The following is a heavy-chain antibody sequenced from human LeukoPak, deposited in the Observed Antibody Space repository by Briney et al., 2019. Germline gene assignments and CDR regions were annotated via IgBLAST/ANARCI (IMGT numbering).Heavy chain of an antibody. D-gene: IGHD6-13*01. Sequence: GGSLRLSCTTSGFTFGDYTMRWFRQAPGKGLEWVGFIRTKAFGGTPEYAASVKGRFTISRDDSTSIAYLQMNSLKTEDTAVYYCSRGAAAGITGWFDPWGQGTLVTVSS. CDR3: SRGAAAGITGWFDP. CDR1: GFTFGDYT. J-gene: IGHJ5*02. V-gene: IGHV3-49*03. CDR2: IRTKAFGGTP.